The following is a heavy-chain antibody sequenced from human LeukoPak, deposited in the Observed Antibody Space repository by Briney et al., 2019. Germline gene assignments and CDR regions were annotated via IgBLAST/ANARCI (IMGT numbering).Heavy chain of an antibody. CDR3: ARGTRYDSSGYYSQDLDY. Sequence: GGSLRLSCAASGFTLSSYGMHWVRQAPGKGLEWAAVIWYDGSNKYYADSVKGRFTISRDNSKNTLYLQMNSLRAEDTAVYYCARGTRYDSSGYYSQDLDYWGQGTLVTVSS. J-gene: IGHJ4*02. V-gene: IGHV3-33*01. CDR2: IWYDGSNK. D-gene: IGHD3-22*01. CDR1: GFTLSSYG.